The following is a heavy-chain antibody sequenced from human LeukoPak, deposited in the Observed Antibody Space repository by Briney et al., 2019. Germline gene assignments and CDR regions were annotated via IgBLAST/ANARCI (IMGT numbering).Heavy chain of an antibody. V-gene: IGHV1-18*01. J-gene: IGHJ4*02. CDR2: MSAYNGNT. CDR3: ARDSGIAAAGTKGWYLDY. Sequence: GASMKVSCKASGYTFTSSGITWVRQAPGQGLEWMVWMSAYNGNTNYAQKLQGRVTMTTDTSTSAAYMELRSLRSDDTAVYYCARDSGIAAAGTKGWYLDYWGQGTLVTVSS. CDR1: GYTFTSSG. D-gene: IGHD6-13*01.